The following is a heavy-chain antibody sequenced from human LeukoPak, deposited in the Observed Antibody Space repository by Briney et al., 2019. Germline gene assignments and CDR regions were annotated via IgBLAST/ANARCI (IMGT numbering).Heavy chain of an antibody. CDR2: INAGNGNT. J-gene: IGHJ4*02. V-gene: IGHV1-3*01. CDR3: ARDLWDDYYSGGSCPADY. Sequence: ASVKVSCKASGYTFTSYAMHWVRQAPGQRLEWMGWINAGNGNTKYSQKFQGRVTITRDTSASTAYMELSSLRSEDTAVYYCARDLWDDYYSGGSCPADYWGQGTLVTVSS. D-gene: IGHD2-15*01. CDR1: GYTFTSYA.